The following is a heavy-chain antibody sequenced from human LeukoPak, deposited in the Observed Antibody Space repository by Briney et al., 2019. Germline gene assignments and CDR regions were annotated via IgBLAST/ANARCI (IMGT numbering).Heavy chain of an antibody. CDR1: GYTFTSYY. CDR2: TNPSGGST. D-gene: IGHD6-19*01. CDR3: ARDHTHSSGWYQPDY. V-gene: IGHV1-46*01. Sequence: ASVKVSCKASGYTFTSYYMHLVRQAPGQGLEWMGITNPSGGSTSYAQKFQGRVTMTRDTSTSTVYMELSSLRSEDTAVYYCARDHTHSSGWYQPDYWGQGTLVTVSS. J-gene: IGHJ4*02.